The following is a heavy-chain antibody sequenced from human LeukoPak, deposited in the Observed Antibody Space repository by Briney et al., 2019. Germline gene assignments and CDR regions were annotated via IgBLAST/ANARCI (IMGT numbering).Heavy chain of an antibody. V-gene: IGHV4-39*01. CDR2: IYYSGST. CDR1: GGSISSSSYY. J-gene: IGHJ5*02. D-gene: IGHD1-26*01. Sequence: PSETLSLTCTVSGGSISSSSYYWGWIRQPPGKGLEWIGSIYYSGSTYYNPSLKSRVTISVDTSKNQFSLKLSSVTAADTAVHYCATGGGSYYRNNWFDPWGQGTLVTVSS. CDR3: ATGGGSYYRNNWFDP.